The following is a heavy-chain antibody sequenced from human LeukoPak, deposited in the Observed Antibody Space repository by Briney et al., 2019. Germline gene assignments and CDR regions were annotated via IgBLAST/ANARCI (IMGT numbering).Heavy chain of an antibody. CDR2: ISGGGGST. J-gene: IGHJ5*02. D-gene: IGHD3-10*01. V-gene: IGHV3-23*01. CDR1: GSTFSSYA. CDR3: AKGGGLLWLGELPNCFDP. Sequence: AGGSLRLSCAASGSTFSSYAMSWVRQAPGKGLEYVSTISGGGGSTYYADSMKGRSTISRDNSRSTVYLQMNSLRVEDTAVYYCAKGGGLLWLGELPNCFDPWGQGTLVTVSS.